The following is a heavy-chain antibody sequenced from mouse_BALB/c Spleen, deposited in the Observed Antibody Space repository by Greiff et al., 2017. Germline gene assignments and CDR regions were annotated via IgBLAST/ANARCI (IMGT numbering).Heavy chain of an antibody. CDR3: ARREEMYYFDY. CDR2: IYPGDGDT. V-gene: IGHV1-80*01. Sequence: QVQLKQSGAELVRPGSSVKISCKASGYAFSSYWMNWVKQRPGQGLEWIGQIYPGDGDTNYNGKFKGKATLTADKSSSTAYMQLSSLTSEDSAVYFCARREEMYYFDYWGQGTTLTVSS. J-gene: IGHJ2*01. CDR1: GYAFSSYW.